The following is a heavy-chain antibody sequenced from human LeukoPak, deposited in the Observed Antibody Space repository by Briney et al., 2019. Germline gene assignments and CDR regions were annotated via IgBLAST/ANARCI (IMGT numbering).Heavy chain of an antibody. V-gene: IGHV3-21*03. CDR3: VRDHQLRDPGC. Sequence: GGSLRLSCATSGFTFDKYFIHWVRQAPGKGLDWVSSISGTSTYIDYADSVKGRFTISRDNANNSLYLQMNSLRVDDTAVYYCVRDHQLRDPGCWGQGTLVAVSS. CDR1: GFTFDKYF. J-gene: IGHJ4*02. CDR2: ISGTSTYI. D-gene: IGHD5-24*01.